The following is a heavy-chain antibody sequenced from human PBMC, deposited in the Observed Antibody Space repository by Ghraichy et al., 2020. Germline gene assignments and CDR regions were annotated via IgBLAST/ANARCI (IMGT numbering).Heavy chain of an antibody. Sequence: ESLNISCAVYGGSFSGYYWSWIRQPPGKGLEWIGEINHSGSTNYNPSLKSRVTISVDTSKNQFSLKLSSVTAADTAVYYCARGSLYYDFWSGYSHYSYYFDYWGQGTLVTVSS. CDR1: GGSFSGYY. CDR2: INHSGST. V-gene: IGHV4-34*01. J-gene: IGHJ4*02. D-gene: IGHD3-3*01. CDR3: ARGSLYYDFWSGYSHYSYYFDY.